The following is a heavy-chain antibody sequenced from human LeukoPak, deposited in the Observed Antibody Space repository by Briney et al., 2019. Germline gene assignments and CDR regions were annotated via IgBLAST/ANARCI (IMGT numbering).Heavy chain of an antibody. CDR1: GDSVSSNSAS. CDR2: TYYRSKWYN. CDR3: ARGVTVVGYYFDY. J-gene: IGHJ4*02. V-gene: IGHV6-1*01. D-gene: IGHD6-19*01. Sequence: SQTLSLTCAISGDSVSSNSASWHWIRQSPSRGLEWLGRTYYRSKWYNDYPLSVKSRITINPYTSKNQFSLHLNSMTPEDTAVYYCARGVTVVGYYFDYWGQGTLVTVSS.